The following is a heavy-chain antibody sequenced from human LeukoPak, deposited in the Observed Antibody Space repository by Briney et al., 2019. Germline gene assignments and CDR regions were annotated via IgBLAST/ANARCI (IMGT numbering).Heavy chain of an antibody. J-gene: IGHJ4*02. V-gene: IGHV3-30*02. D-gene: IGHD6-13*01. CDR3: AKFPGRQLVGGGDY. CDR2: IRYDGSNK. CDR1: GFTFSSYG. Sequence: PGGSLRLSCAASGFTFSSYGIHWVRQAPGKGLEWVAFIRYDGSNKYYADSVKGRFTISRDNSKNTLYLQMNSLRAEDTAVYYCAKFPGRQLVGGGDYGGQGPLVPVSS.